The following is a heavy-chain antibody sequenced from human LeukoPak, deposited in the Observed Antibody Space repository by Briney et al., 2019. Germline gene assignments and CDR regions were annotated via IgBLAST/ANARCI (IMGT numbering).Heavy chain of an antibody. CDR1: EFTFGDYD. D-gene: IGHD3-10*01. Sequence: GGSLRLSCAASEFTFGDYDMSWVRQTLGKGLEWVSSISGDGLGTWYADSVRGRFTISRDKPRNTLYLQLNSLRVDDTAVYYCAKGPNSGSWRALDYWGQGSLVTVSS. CDR3: AKGPNSGSWRALDY. V-gene: IGHV3-23*01. CDR2: ISGDGLGT. J-gene: IGHJ4*02.